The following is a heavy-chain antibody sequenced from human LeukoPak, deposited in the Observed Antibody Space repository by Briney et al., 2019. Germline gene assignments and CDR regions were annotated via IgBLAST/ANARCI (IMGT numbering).Heavy chain of an antibody. V-gene: IGHV4-59*12. CDR3: ARIIYSYGYWYFDY. D-gene: IGHD5-18*01. Sequence: SETLSLTCTVSGGSISGYYWSWIRQPPGKGLEWIGYIYYSGSSNYNPSLKSRVTISVDTSKNQFSLKLSSVTAADTAVYYCARIIYSYGYWYFDYWGQGTLVTDSS. J-gene: IGHJ4*02. CDR2: IYYSGSS. CDR1: GGSISGYY.